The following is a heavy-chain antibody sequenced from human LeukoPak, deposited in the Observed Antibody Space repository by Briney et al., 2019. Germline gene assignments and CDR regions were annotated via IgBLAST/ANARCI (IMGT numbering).Heavy chain of an antibody. J-gene: IGHJ4*02. CDR3: ARDGYHSGDLDQ. CDR2: IRFDGTNR. Sequence: PGGSLRLSCAASGFTFSNHIMHWLRHAPGKGLEWVSFIRFDGTNRHYVYTVKARFTISRDNPNHILYRQMNSLECGDTAVYCCARDGYHSGDLDQWGEGTLVIVSS. CDR1: GFTFSNHI. V-gene: IGHV3-30*02. D-gene: IGHD5-12*01.